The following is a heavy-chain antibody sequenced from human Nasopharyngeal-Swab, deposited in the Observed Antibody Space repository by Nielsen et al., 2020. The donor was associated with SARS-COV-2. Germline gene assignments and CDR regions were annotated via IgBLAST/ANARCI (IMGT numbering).Heavy chain of an antibody. V-gene: IGHV1-3*01. J-gene: IGHJ5*02. CDR2: INAGNGNT. CDR1: GYTFTSYA. Sequence: ASVKVSCKASGYTFTSYAMHWVRQAPGQRLEWMGWINAGNGNTKYSQKFQGRVTITRDTSASTAYMELSSLRSEDTAVYYCARDQRSGFLEWLPSHNWFDPWGQEPWSPSPQ. CDR3: ARDQRSGFLEWLPSHNWFDP. D-gene: IGHD3-3*01.